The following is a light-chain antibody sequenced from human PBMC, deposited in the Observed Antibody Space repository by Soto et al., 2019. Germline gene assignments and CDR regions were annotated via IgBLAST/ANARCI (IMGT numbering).Light chain of an antibody. V-gene: IGKV3-20*01. CDR3: QQYGASPLT. Sequence: EVELTQSPGTLSLSPGERATLSCRASQSVSSSHLSWYQQKRGQAPRLLIYDTSTRATGIPDRFSGSGSGTDFTLTISSLEPEDFAVYHCQQYGASPLTFGQGTKVEVK. J-gene: IGKJ1*01. CDR1: QSVSSSH. CDR2: DTS.